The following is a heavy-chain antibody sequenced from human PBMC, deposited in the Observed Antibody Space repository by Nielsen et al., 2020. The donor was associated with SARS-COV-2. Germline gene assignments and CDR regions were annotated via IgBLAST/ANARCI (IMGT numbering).Heavy chain of an antibody. D-gene: IGHD1-1*01. CDR2: IYYGGST. J-gene: IGHJ5*02. V-gene: IGHV4-4*02. Sequence: GSLRLSCAVSGGSISSSNWWSWVRQPPGKGLEWIGSIYYGGSTFYNSSLRSRVTISVDTSKNQFSLKLNSVTAADTAVYYCARFFRSGRHWFDPWGQGTLVTVSS. CDR3: ARFFRSGRHWFDP. CDR1: GGSISSSNW.